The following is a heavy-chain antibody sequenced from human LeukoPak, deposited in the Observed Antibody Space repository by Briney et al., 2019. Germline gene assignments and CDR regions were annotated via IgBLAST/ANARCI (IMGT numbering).Heavy chain of an antibody. V-gene: IGHV1-18*01. CDR3: ARVWVVVAAKYWFDP. CDR1: GYTFTSYG. Sequence: GASVKVSCKASGYTFTSYGISWVRQAPGQGLEWMGWISTYNGNTNYAQKFQGRVTMTTDTSTSTAYMELRSLRSDDTAVYYCARVWVVVAAKYWFDPWGQGTLVTVSS. D-gene: IGHD2-15*01. CDR2: ISTYNGNT. J-gene: IGHJ5*02.